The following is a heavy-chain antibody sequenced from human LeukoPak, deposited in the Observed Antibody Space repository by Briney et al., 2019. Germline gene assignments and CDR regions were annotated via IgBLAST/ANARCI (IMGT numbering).Heavy chain of an antibody. CDR2: INHSGST. CDR1: GGSFSGYY. CDR3: ARGAATSRDIVVVVAATGPLDY. J-gene: IGHJ4*02. V-gene: IGHV4-34*01. D-gene: IGHD2-15*01. Sequence: SETLSLTCAVYGGSFSGYYWSWIRQPPGKGLEWIGEINHSGSTNYNPSLKSRVTISVDTSKNQFSLKLSSVTAADTAVYYRARGAATSRDIVVVVAATGPLDYWGQGTLVTVSS.